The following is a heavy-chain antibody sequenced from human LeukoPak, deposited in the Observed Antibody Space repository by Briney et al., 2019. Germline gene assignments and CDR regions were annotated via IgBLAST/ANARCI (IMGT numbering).Heavy chain of an antibody. Sequence: GGSLRLSCAASGFTFSTYSMNWVRQASGKGLEWLSYISSTSSTKYYGDSVKGRFTISRDNAKNSLYLQMNSLRAEDTAVYYCAREGQGKWELFGEVDYWGQGILVTVSS. D-gene: IGHD1-26*01. CDR1: GFTFSTYS. V-gene: IGHV3-48*01. CDR3: AREGQGKWELFGEVDY. CDR2: ISSTSSTK. J-gene: IGHJ4*02.